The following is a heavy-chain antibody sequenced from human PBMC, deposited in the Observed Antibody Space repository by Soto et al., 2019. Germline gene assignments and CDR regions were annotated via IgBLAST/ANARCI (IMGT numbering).Heavy chain of an antibody. CDR1: GFTFDDYT. Sequence: GGSLRLSCAASGFTFDDYTMHWVRQAPGKGLEWVSLISWDGGSTYYADSVKGRFTISRDNSKNSLYLQMNSLRTEDTALYYCAKEISGYQLLIGGFDYWGQGTLVTVSS. V-gene: IGHV3-43*01. CDR3: AKEISGYQLLIGGFDY. J-gene: IGHJ4*02. D-gene: IGHD2-2*01. CDR2: ISWDGGST.